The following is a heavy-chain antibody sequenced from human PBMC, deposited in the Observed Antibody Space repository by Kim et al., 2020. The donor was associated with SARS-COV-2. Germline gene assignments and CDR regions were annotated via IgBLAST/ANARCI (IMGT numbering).Heavy chain of an antibody. D-gene: IGHD3-3*01. J-gene: IGHJ5*02. V-gene: IGHV4-39*07. CDR3: ARESVQYYDFWSGYYTQLGWFDP. Sequence: SETLSLTCTVSGGSISSSSYYWGWIRQPPGKGLEWIGSIYYSGSTYYNPSLKSRVTISVDTSKNQFSLKLSSVTAADTAVYYCARESVQYYDFWSGYYTQLGWFDPWGQGTLVTVSS. CDR2: IYYSGST. CDR1: GGSISSSSYY.